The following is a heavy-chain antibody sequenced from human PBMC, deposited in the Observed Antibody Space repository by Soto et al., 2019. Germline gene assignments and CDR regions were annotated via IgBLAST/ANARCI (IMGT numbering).Heavy chain of an antibody. CDR1: GFILSDCA. CDR3: AIDLSWGSNWYYYMDV. D-gene: IGHD7-27*01. CDR2: ISSSSSVI. V-gene: IGHV3-48*01. J-gene: IGHJ6*03. Sequence: EVQLVESGGGLVQPGGSLRLSCATSGFILSDCAMNWVRQAPGKGLEWVSYISSSSSVIDYADSVKGRFTVSRDNARKSLDRQMNSRRAEDTAVYYCAIDLSWGSNWYYYMDVWGKGTTVTVSS.